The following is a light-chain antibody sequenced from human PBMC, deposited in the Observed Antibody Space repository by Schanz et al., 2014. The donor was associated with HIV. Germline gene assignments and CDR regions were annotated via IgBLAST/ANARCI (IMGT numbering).Light chain of an antibody. CDR2: GAS. Sequence: EIVLTQSPGSLSLSPGGRATLSCGASQSVSSNLAWYQQKSGQAPRLLIYGASTRATGIPARFSGSGSGTDFTLTISRVEPEDYAVYYCQQYGSLPWTFGQGTKVEIK. V-gene: IGKV3-20*01. CDR3: QQYGSLPWT. J-gene: IGKJ1*01. CDR1: QSVSSN.